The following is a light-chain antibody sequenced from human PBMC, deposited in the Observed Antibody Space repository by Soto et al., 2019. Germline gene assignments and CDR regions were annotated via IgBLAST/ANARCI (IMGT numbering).Light chain of an antibody. Sequence: QSALTQPASVSGSPGQSITISCTGTSSDVGGYNHVSWYQQHPGKAPKLIIYEVRNRPSGVSNRLSGSKSGNTASLTISGLQADDEADYYCCSYTSSRAYVFGIGTKLTVL. CDR3: CSYTSSRAYV. J-gene: IGLJ1*01. CDR2: EVR. V-gene: IGLV2-14*01. CDR1: SSDVGGYNH.